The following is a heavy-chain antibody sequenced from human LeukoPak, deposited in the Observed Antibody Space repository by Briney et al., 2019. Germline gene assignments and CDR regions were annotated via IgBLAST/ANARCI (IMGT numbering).Heavy chain of an antibody. CDR3: ARDLYGVGFDP. Sequence: GGSLRLSCAASGFTFSSYSMNWVRQAPGKGLEWVSYISSSSSTIYYADSVKGRFTISRDNAKNSLYLQMNSLRAEDTAVYYCARDLYGVGFDPWGQGTLVTVSS. CDR2: ISSSSSTI. J-gene: IGHJ5*02. CDR1: GFTFSSYS. D-gene: IGHD4-17*01. V-gene: IGHV3-48*01.